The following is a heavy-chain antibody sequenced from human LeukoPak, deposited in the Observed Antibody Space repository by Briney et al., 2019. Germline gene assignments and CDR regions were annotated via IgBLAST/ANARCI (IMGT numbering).Heavy chain of an antibody. D-gene: IGHD3-22*01. Sequence: SETLSLTCAVYGGSFSGYYWSWIRQPPGKGLEWIGEINHSGSTNYNPSLKSRVTISVGTSKNQFSLKLSSVTAADTAVYYCARQIVTMIVVVTRKGAFDIWGQGTMVTVSS. CDR2: INHSGST. J-gene: IGHJ3*02. V-gene: IGHV4-34*01. CDR1: GGSFSGYY. CDR3: ARQIVTMIVVVTRKGAFDI.